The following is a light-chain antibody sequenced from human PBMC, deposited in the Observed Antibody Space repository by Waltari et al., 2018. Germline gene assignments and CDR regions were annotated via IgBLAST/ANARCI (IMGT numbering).Light chain of an antibody. CDR2: DVS. CDR1: QSIDNY. J-gene: IGKJ4*01. V-gene: IGKV3-11*01. CDR3: HQRSNWPLT. Sequence: EIVLTQSPATLSLSPGERATLSCRASQSIDNYLAWYQQKPGQVPRLLIYDVSNRATGIPARFSGSRSGADFTLIISSLEPEDFAVYYCHQRSNWPLTFGGGTKVEIK.